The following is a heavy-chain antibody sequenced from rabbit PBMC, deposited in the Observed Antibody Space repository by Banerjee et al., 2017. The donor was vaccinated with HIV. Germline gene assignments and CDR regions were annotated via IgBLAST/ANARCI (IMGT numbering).Heavy chain of an antibody. CDR1: GIDFSGNYY. V-gene: IGHV1S40*01. CDR2: IYAGSSGST. CDR3: ARDSPYVSSSGYYFPKYFKL. Sequence: QSLEESGGGLVKPGGTLTLTCKASGIDFSGNYYMCWVRQAPGKGLEWIACIYAGSSGSTYYARWAKGRFTISKPSSTTVTLQMTSLTAADTATYFCARDSPYVSSSGYYFPKYFKLWGPGTLVTVS. J-gene: IGHJ4*01. D-gene: IGHD1-1*01.